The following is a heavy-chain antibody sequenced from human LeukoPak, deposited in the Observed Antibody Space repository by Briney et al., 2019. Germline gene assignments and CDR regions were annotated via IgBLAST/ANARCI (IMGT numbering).Heavy chain of an antibody. Sequence: SETLSLTCTVSGGSISSYYWSWIRQPPGKGLEWIGYIYYSGSTNYNPSLKSRVTISVDTSKNQFSLKLSSVTAADTAVYYCARDRGYDFWSGYPLPMYYFDYWGQGTLVTVSS. V-gene: IGHV4-59*01. CDR2: IYYSGST. J-gene: IGHJ4*02. CDR1: GGSISSYY. CDR3: ARDRGYDFWSGYPLPMYYFDY. D-gene: IGHD3-3*01.